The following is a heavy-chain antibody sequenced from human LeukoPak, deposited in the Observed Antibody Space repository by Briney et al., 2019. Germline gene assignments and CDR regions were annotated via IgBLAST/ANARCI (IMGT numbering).Heavy chain of an antibody. CDR3: ARDTFVVVTAH. D-gene: IGHD2-21*02. V-gene: IGHV3-21*01. CDR1: GFIFSNYN. CDR2: ISSSSSYI. J-gene: IGHJ4*02. Sequence: GGSLRLSCAASGFIFSNYNMNWVRQAPGKGPEWVSSISSSSSYIYYADSVKGRFTISRDNAKNSLYLQMNSLRAEDTAVYYCARDTFVVVTAHWGQGTLVTVSS.